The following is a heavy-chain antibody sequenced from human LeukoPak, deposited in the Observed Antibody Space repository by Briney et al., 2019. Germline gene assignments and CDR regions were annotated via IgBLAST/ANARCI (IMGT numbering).Heavy chain of an antibody. Sequence: GGSLRLSCAASGFTFGSYGMHWVRQAPGKGLEWVAFIRYDGSNKYYADSVKGRFTISRDNSKNTLYLQMNSLRAEDTAVYYCAKPHCSSTSCPKNSHYFDYWGQGTLVTVSS. CDR1: GFTFGSYG. CDR2: IRYDGSNK. V-gene: IGHV3-30*02. J-gene: IGHJ4*02. CDR3: AKPHCSSTSCPKNSHYFDY. D-gene: IGHD2-2*01.